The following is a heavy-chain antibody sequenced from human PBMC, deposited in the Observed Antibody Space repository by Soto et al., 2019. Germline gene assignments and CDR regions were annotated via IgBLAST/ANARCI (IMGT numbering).Heavy chain of an antibody. D-gene: IGHD3-3*01. J-gene: IGHJ3*02. CDR3: ARDRELTIFGVDNAFDI. Sequence: GGSLSLSCAASGFTFSSYSINWVRQAPGKGLEWVSSISSSSSYIYYADSVKGRFTISRDNAKNSLYLQMNSLRAEDTAVYYCARDRELTIFGVDNAFDIWGQGTMVTVSS. V-gene: IGHV3-21*01. CDR2: ISSSSSYI. CDR1: GFTFSSYS.